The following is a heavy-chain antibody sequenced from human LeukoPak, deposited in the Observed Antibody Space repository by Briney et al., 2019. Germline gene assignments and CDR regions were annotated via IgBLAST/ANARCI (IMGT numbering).Heavy chain of an antibody. CDR1: GGSFSSYY. Sequence: KPSETLSLTCAVYGGSFSSYYWSWIRQPAGKGLEWIGRIYTSGSTNYNPSLKSRVTMSVDTSKNQFSLKLSSVTAADTAVYYCARVGGYYGSGRIYYYMDVWGKGTTVTISS. J-gene: IGHJ6*03. CDR3: ARVGGYYGSGRIYYYMDV. D-gene: IGHD3-10*01. V-gene: IGHV4-59*10. CDR2: IYTSGST.